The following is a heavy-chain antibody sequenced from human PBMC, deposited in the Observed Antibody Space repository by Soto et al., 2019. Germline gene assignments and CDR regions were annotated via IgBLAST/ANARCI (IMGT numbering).Heavy chain of an antibody. V-gene: IGHV3-30-3*01. D-gene: IGHD6-13*01. Sequence: QVQLVESGGGVVQPGRSLRLSCAASGFTFSSYAMHWVRQAPGKGLEWVAVISYDGSNKYYADSVKGRFTISRDNSKNTLYLQMNSLRAEDTAVYYCVREAADFDYWGQGTLVTVSS. J-gene: IGHJ4*02. CDR1: GFTFSSYA. CDR3: VREAADFDY. CDR2: ISYDGSNK.